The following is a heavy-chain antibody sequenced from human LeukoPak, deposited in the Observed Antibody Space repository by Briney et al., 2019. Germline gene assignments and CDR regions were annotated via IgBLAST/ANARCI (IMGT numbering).Heavy chain of an antibody. V-gene: IGHV1-3*01. CDR1: GYTFTSYA. Sequence: ASVNVSCKASGYTFTSYAMHWVRQAPGQRREWMGWINAGNGNTKYSQKFQGRVTITRDTSASTAYMELSSLRSEDTAVYYCARQNRLLWFGELGYWGQGTLVTVSS. CDR3: ARQNRLLWFGELGY. CDR2: INAGNGNT. D-gene: IGHD3-10*01. J-gene: IGHJ4*02.